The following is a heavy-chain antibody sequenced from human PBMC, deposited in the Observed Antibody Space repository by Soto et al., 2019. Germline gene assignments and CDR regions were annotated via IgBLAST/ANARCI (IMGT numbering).Heavy chain of an antibody. V-gene: IGHV1-58*01. CDR1: GFTFTSSA. CDR3: AADPGDSSGYYYEFDY. D-gene: IGHD3-22*01. Sequence: ASVKVSCKASGFTFTSSAVQWVRQARGQRLEWIGWIVVGSGNTNYAQKFQERVTITRDMSTSTAYMELSSLRSEDTAVYYCAADPGDSSGYYYEFDYWGQGTLVTVS. J-gene: IGHJ4*02. CDR2: IVVGSGNT.